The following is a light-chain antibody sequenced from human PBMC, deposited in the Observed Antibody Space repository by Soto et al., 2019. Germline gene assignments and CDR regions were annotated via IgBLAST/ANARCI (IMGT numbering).Light chain of an antibody. Sequence: QSALTQPASVSGSPGQSITISCTGTSSDIGGYDYVSWYQQHPGKAPKVMIYDVSNRPSGVSNRFSGSKSGNTASLTVSGLQAEDEAEYYCSSYTSSSTLVFGGGTKLTVL. J-gene: IGLJ2*01. V-gene: IGLV2-14*01. CDR3: SSYTSSSTLV. CDR2: DVS. CDR1: SSDIGGYDY.